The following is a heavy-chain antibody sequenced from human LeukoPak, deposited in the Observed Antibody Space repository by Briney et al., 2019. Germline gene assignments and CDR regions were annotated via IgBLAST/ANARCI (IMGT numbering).Heavy chain of an antibody. CDR1: GYSFTSYW. D-gene: IGHD5-24*01. Sequence: GESLKISCKGSGYSFTSYWIGWVRQMPGKGLEWMGIMYPGDSDTRYSPSFQGQVIISVDKSISTAYLQWSSLKASDTAMYYCARPQRGYSYLAFDIWGQGTMVTVSS. J-gene: IGHJ3*02. V-gene: IGHV5-51*01. CDR2: MYPGDSDT. CDR3: ARPQRGYSYLAFDI.